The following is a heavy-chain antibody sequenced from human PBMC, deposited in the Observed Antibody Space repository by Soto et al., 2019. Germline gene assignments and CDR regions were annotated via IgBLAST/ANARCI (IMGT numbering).Heavy chain of an antibody. D-gene: IGHD1-1*01. CDR1: GFTFSNAW. CDR2: IKSKTEGGTT. Sequence: EVLLVESGGDLVKPGGSLRLSCAASGFTFSNAWMNWVRQAPGKGLEWVGRIKSKTEGGTTDYAAPVKGRFTISRDDSNNTLYLQMNSVKTEDTAVYYCTTAPGPGTGIAWGQGTLVTVSA. V-gene: IGHV3-15*07. CDR3: TTAPGPGTGIA. J-gene: IGHJ4*02.